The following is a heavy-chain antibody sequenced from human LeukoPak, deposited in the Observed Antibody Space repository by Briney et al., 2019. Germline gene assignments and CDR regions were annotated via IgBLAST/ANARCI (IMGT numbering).Heavy chain of an antibody. D-gene: IGHD1-1*01. CDR3: AKPSWTITEGDY. Sequence: GGSLRLSCVVSGLTFRNYAMSWVRQAPGKRLEWVSAISGSSGSTYYGDSVKGRFTISRDNSNNTLYLQMRSLRAEDTAIYFCAKPSWTITEGDYWGQGTLVTVSS. CDR1: GLTFRNYA. V-gene: IGHV3-23*01. J-gene: IGHJ4*02. CDR2: ISGSSGST.